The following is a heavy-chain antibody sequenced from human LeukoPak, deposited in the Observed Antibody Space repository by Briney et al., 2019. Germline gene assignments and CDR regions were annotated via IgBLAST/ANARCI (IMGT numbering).Heavy chain of an antibody. CDR1: GYTFTSYD. V-gene: IGHV1-18*04. J-gene: IGHJ4*02. CDR2: ISAYNGNT. Sequence: GASVKVSCKASGYTFTSYDINWVRQAPGQGLEWMGWISAYNGNTNYAQKLQGRVTMTTDTSTSTAYMELRSLRSDDTAVYYCARDRSAIVEVVAAPDYWGQGTLVTVSS. CDR3: ARDRSAIVEVVAAPDY. D-gene: IGHD2-15*01.